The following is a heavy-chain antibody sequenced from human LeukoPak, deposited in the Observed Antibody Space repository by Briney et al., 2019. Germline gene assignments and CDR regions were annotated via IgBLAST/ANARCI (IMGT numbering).Heavy chain of an antibody. Sequence: GGSLRLSCAASGFTFSSYSMNWVRQAPGKGLEWVANIKQDGSEKHYVDSVKGRFTISRDNAKKSLYLEMNSLRAEDTAVYYCARRDFWSGPTFDYWGQGTLVTVSS. V-gene: IGHV3-7*01. CDR2: IKQDGSEK. CDR1: GFTFSSYS. D-gene: IGHD3-3*01. CDR3: ARRDFWSGPTFDY. J-gene: IGHJ4*02.